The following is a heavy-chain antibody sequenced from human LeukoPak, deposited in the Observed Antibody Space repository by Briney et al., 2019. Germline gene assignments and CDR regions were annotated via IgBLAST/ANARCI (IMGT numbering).Heavy chain of an antibody. CDR2: IYYSGST. CDR1: GGSISSSNYY. V-gene: IGHV4-39*07. J-gene: IGHJ4*02. D-gene: IGHD6-19*01. Sequence: PSETLSLTCTVSGGSISSSNYYWGWIRQPPGKGLEWIGNIYYSGSTYYNPSLKSRVTISVDTSKNQFSLKLSSVTAADTAVYYCASFKAVAGTEFDYWDQGTLVTVSS. CDR3: ASFKAVAGTEFDY.